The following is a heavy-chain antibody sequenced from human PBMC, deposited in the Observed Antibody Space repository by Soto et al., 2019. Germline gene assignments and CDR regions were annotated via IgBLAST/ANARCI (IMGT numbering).Heavy chain of an antibody. V-gene: IGHV4-30-4*01. CDR2: IYYSGST. CDR3: ARYVEMATHPYFDY. D-gene: IGHD5-12*01. J-gene: IGHJ4*02. Sequence: SETLSLTCTVSGGSISSGDYYWSWIRQPPGKGLEWIGYIYYSGSTYYNPSLKSRVTISVDTSKNQFSLKLSSVTAADTAVYYCARYVEMATHPYFDYWGQGTLVTVSS. CDR1: GGSISSGDYY.